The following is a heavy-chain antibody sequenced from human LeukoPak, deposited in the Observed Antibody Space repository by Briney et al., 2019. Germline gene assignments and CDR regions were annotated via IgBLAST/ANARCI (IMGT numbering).Heavy chain of an antibody. CDR1: GFSFSSYW. CDR2: INPDGSNT. D-gene: IGHD3-3*01. V-gene: IGHV3-7*01. J-gene: IGHJ4*02. Sequence: GGSLRLSCAASGFSFSSYWMSWVRQAPGKGLEWVANINPDGSNTLYVDSVKGRFTISRDNAKNSLYLQMNNLRAEDTAVYFCVSGFLQWLYWGQGTLVTVSS. CDR3: VSGFLQWLY.